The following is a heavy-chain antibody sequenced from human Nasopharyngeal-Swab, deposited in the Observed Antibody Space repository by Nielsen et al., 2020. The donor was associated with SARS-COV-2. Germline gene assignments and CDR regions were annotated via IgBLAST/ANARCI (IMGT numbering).Heavy chain of an antibody. J-gene: IGHJ4*02. V-gene: IGHV3-64*04. CDR1: GFTFSSHA. CDR2: VTPDGGSP. Sequence: GESLKISCSASGFTFSSHAMHWVRQAPGKGLEYLAAVTPDGGSPYYADSVKGRFTISRDNSKNTLYLQMNSLRAEDTAVYYCARDRIAVAGIIDYWGQGTLVTVSS. D-gene: IGHD6-19*01. CDR3: ARDRIAVAGIIDY.